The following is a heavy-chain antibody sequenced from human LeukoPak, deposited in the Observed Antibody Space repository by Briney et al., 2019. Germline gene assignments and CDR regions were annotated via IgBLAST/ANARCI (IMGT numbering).Heavy chain of an antibody. V-gene: IGHV4-4*07. Sequence: SETLSHTCTVSGGSISRYYWSWIRQFAGKGLEWIGRIHSSGSTNYNPSLKSRVTMSVDTSKNQFSLKLSSVTAADTAVFYCARGDDSGYYAGGYYFDYWGQGILVTVSS. CDR1: GGSISRYY. J-gene: IGHJ4*02. CDR2: IHSSGST. D-gene: IGHD3-22*01. CDR3: ARGDDSGYYAGGYYFDY.